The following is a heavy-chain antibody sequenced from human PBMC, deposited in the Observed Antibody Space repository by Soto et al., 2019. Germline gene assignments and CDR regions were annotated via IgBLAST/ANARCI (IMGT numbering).Heavy chain of an antibody. V-gene: IGHV4-4*02. J-gene: IGHJ4*02. D-gene: IGHD2-15*01. CDR2: IYHSGST. CDR1: SGSITSANW. Sequence: QVPLQESGPRLMRPSGTLSLTCTVSSGSITSANWWSWVRQPPGRGLEWIGEIYHSGSTNYNLSLKSRVTLSVDKSKHQFSPSLSSVTAADTAMYYCARRGGGVVLAATTPFDYWGQGTLVTVSS. CDR3: ARRGGGVVLAATTPFDY.